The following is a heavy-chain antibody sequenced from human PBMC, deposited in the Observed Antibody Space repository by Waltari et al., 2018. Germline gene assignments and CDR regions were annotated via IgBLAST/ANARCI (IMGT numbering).Heavy chain of an antibody. CDR2: IIGSGEST. CDR3: ARSVWDGTSVEYFHH. V-gene: IGHV3-23*04. J-gene: IGHJ1*01. D-gene: IGHD6-13*01. CDR1: GFTFSIYA. Sequence: EVQLVASGGDLVQPGGSLGLSCAASGFTFSIYAMNWVRQAPGKGLEWVSSIIGSGESTYYADSVKGRFTISRDNSKNTLYLQMNSLRADDTALYYCARSVWDGTSVEYFHHWGQGTLVTVSS.